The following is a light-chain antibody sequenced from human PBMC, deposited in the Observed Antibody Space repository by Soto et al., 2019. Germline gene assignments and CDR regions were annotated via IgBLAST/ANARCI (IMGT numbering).Light chain of an antibody. CDR2: IAS. CDR3: QYLNSFPLT. CDR1: QGISNY. J-gene: IGKJ4*01. Sequence: IQLTQSPSSLSASVGDRVTITCRASQGISNYLAWYQQKPGKAPKLLIYIASTLQGGVPSRLSGSGSGADFSLTISILQPEDVATYFCQYLNSFPLTFGGGTKVEIK. V-gene: IGKV1-9*01.